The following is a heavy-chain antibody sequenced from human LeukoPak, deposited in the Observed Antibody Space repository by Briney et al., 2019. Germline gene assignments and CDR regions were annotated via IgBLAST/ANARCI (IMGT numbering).Heavy chain of an antibody. CDR2: IFPSGGEI. CDR3: ATYRQVLLPFES. J-gene: IGHJ4*02. D-gene: IGHD2-8*02. CDR1: GFTFSTFA. V-gene: IGHV3-23*01. Sequence: GGSLRLSCAASGFTFSTFAMIWVRQPPGKGLEWVTSIFPSGGEIHYADSVRGRFTISRDNSKSTLSLQMNSLRAEDTAIYYCATYRQVLLPFESWGQGTLVTVSS.